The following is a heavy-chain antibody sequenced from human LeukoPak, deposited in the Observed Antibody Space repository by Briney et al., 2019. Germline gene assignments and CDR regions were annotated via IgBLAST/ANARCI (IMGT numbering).Heavy chain of an antibody. CDR3: AREAIAAEGWFDP. D-gene: IGHD6-13*01. Sequence: PGGSLRLSCAASGFTFDDYGMSWVRQAPGKGLEWVANIKQDGSEKYYVDSVKGRFTISRDNAKNSLYLQMNSLRAEDTAVYYCAREAIAAEGWFDPWGQGTLVTVSS. J-gene: IGHJ5*02. CDR1: GFTFDDYG. V-gene: IGHV3-7*01. CDR2: IKQDGSEK.